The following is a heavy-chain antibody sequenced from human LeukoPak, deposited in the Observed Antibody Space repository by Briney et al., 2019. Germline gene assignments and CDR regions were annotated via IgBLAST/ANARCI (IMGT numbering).Heavy chain of an antibody. D-gene: IGHD3-9*01. CDR1: GFTFSSYS. CDR3: ARDQRYFDWLLEDPNWFDP. V-gene: IGHV3-21*01. Sequence: GGSLRLSCAAPGFTFSSYSMNWVRQAPGKGLEWVSSISSSSSYIYYADSVKGRFTISRDNAKNSLYLQMNSLRAEDTAVYYCARDQRYFDWLLEDPNWFDPWGQGTLVTVSS. J-gene: IGHJ5*02. CDR2: ISSSSSYI.